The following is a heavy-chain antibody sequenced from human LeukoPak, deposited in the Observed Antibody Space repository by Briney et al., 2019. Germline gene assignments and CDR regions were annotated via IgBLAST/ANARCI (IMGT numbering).Heavy chain of an antibody. J-gene: IGHJ4*02. CDR2: IYYSGST. CDR1: GGSISSYY. CDR3: ARGHYGDHDY. V-gene: IGHV4-59*01. Sequence: SETLSLTCTVSGGSISSYYWSWIRQPPGKGLEWIGYIYYSGSTNYNPSLKSRVTISVDTSKNQFSLKLSSVTAADTAVYYCARGHYGDHDYWGQGTLVTVSS. D-gene: IGHD4-17*01.